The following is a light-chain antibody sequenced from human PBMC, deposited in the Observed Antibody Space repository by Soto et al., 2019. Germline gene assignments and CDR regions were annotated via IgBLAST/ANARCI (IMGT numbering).Light chain of an antibody. V-gene: IGLV2-14*02. CDR2: EGH. CDR3: SSYTSSSTRV. CDR1: SGFVGSFSL. J-gene: IGLJ1*01. Sequence: QSALTQPASVSGSLGQSITISCTGTSGFVGSFSLVSWYQQHPGKAPKVMISEGHRRPSGVPDRFSGSTSVNSASLTISGLQADDEADYYCSSYTSSSTRVFGTGAKVTVL.